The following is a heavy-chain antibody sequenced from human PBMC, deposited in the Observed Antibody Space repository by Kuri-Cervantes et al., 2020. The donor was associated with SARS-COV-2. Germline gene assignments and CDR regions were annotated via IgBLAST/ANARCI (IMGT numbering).Heavy chain of an antibody. V-gene: IGHV3-11*01. CDR3: ARDLVNYYDSSGYGY. CDR2: ICSSGTTI. Sequence: SLKISCAAAEFTFSDYYMSWIRQTPGKGLEWVSFICSSGTTIYYADSVKGRFTISRDNAKNSLYLQMNSLRAEDTAVYYCARDLVNYYDSSGYGYWGQGTLVTVSS. D-gene: IGHD3-22*01. CDR1: EFTFSDYY. J-gene: IGHJ4*02.